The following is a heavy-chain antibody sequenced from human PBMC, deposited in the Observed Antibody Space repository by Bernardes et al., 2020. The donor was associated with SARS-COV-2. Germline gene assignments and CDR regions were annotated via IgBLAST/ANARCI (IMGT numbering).Heavy chain of an antibody. CDR3: AKDSSRVGATRAYYYYGMDV. V-gene: IGHV3-23*01. CDR2: ISGSGGST. Sequence: GGSLRLSCAASGFTFSSYAMSWVRQAPGKGLEWVSAISGSGGSTYYADSVKGRFTISRDNSKNTLYLQMNSLRAEDTAVYYCAKDSSRVGATRAYYYYGMDVWGQGTTVTVSS. D-gene: IGHD1-26*01. J-gene: IGHJ6*02. CDR1: GFTFSSYA.